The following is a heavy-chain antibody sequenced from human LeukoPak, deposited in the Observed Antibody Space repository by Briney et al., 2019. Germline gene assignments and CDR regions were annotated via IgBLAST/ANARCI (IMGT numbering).Heavy chain of an antibody. CDR2: IWYDGSNK. J-gene: IGHJ4*02. Sequence: GGSLRLSCAASGFTFSSYAMHWVRQAPGKGLEWVAVIWYDGSNKYYADSVKGRFTISRDNSKNTLYLQMNSLRAEDTAVYYCAKGPLTEVAGTTWDYWGQGTPVTVSS. V-gene: IGHV3-33*06. D-gene: IGHD6-19*01. CDR3: AKGPLTEVAGTTWDY. CDR1: GFTFSSYA.